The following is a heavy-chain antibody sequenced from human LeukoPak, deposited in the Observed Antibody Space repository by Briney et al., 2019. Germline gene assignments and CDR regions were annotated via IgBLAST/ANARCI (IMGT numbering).Heavy chain of an antibody. J-gene: IGHJ5*02. CDR3: AKDARDPYYDFWSGYYDWFDP. V-gene: IGHV3-23*01. CDR2: ISGSGGST. D-gene: IGHD3-3*01. Sequence: PGGSLRLSCAASGFTFSSYAMSWVRQAPGKGLEWVSAISGSGGSTYYADPVKGRFTISRDNSKNTLYLQMNSLRAEDTAVYYCAKDARDPYYDFWSGYYDWFDPWGQGTLVTVSS. CDR1: GFTFSSYA.